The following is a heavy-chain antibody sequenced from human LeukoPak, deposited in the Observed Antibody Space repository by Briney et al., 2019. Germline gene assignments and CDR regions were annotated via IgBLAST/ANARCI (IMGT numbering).Heavy chain of an antibody. CDR1: GFTFSSYE. V-gene: IGHV3-48*03. D-gene: IGHD6-13*01. Sequence: GGPLRLSCAASGFTFSSYEMNWVRQAPGKGLEWVSYISSSGSTIYYADSVKGRFTISRDNAKNSLYLQMNSLRAEDTAVYYCARDLSSSWYDYYYGMDVWGQGTTVTVSS. J-gene: IGHJ6*02. CDR2: ISSSGSTI. CDR3: ARDLSSSWYDYYYGMDV.